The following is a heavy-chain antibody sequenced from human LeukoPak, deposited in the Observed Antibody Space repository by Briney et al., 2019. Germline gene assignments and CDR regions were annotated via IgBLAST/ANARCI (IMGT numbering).Heavy chain of an antibody. Sequence: ASVKVSCKASVYTFTGYYMHWVRQAPGQGLEWMGRINPNSGNTGYAQKFQGRVTMTRNTSISTAYMELSSLRSEDTAVYYCARGFWYYYYYTDVCGKGTTVTVSS. CDR3: ARGFWYYYYYTDV. J-gene: IGHJ6*03. D-gene: IGHD3-3*01. CDR2: INPNSGNT. V-gene: IGHV1-8*02. CDR1: VYTFTGYY.